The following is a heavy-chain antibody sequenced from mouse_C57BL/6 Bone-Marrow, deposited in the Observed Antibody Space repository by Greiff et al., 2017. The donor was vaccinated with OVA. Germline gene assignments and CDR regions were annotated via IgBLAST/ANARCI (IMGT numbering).Heavy chain of an antibody. CDR3: ARARTLLLGAWDDY. D-gene: IGHD4-1*01. V-gene: IGHV1-55*01. CDR2: IYPGSGST. CDR1: GYTFTSYW. Sequence: QVQLKQPGAELVKPGASVKMSCKASGYTFTSYWITWVKQRPGQGLEWIGDIYPGSGSTNYNEKFKSKATLTVDASSSTAYMQLSSLTSEDSAVYYCARARTLLLGAWDDYWCQGTTLTVSS. J-gene: IGHJ2*01.